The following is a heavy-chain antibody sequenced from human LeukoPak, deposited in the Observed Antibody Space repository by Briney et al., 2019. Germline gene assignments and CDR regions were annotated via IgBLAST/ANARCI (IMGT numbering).Heavy chain of an antibody. Sequence: SETLSLTCTVSGGSINSGGYYWSWIRQHPGKGLEWIGYIFYSGSTYYNPSLKSRVTLSVDTSKNQFSLRLSSVTAADTAVYYCARVALSWGPFDIWGQGTMATVSS. CDR3: ARVALSWGPFDI. CDR2: IFYSGST. CDR1: GGSINSGGYY. D-gene: IGHD3-16*01. J-gene: IGHJ3*02. V-gene: IGHV4-31*03.